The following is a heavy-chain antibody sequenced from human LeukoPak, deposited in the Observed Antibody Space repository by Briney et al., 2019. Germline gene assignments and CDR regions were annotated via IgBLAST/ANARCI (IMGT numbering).Heavy chain of an antibody. J-gene: IGHJ4*02. CDR3: AREMWRGFVDY. CDR2: ISSSGSTI. V-gene: IGHV3-11*01. CDR1: GFTFSDYY. D-gene: IGHD3-3*01. Sequence: GGSLRLSCAASGFTFSDYYMSWIRQAPGKGLEWVSYISSSGSTIYYADSVKGRFTISRDNAKNSLYLQMNSLRAEATAVYYCAREMWRGFVDYWGQGTLVTVSS.